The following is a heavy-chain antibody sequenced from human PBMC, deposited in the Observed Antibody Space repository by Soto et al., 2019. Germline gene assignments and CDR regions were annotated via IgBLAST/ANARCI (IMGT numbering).Heavy chain of an antibody. D-gene: IGHD3-16*01. V-gene: IGHV3-33*01. Sequence: GGSLRLSCAASGFTFRTYGMHWVRQAPGKGLEWVAIFWYDGSNKYYAESVKGRFTISRDNSKNALYLQMNSLRAEDTAVYYCARDGTFGAKGGSLDIWGQGTMVTVSS. J-gene: IGHJ3*02. CDR3: ARDGTFGAKGGSLDI. CDR2: FWYDGSNK. CDR1: GFTFRTYG.